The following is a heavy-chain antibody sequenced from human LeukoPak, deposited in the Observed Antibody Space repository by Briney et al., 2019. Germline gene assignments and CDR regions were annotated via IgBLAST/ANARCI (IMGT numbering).Heavy chain of an antibody. CDR1: GGSFSGYY. D-gene: IGHD2-21*02. CDR3: ARKRARGKTAGYAFDI. CDR2: INHSGST. J-gene: IGHJ3*02. V-gene: IGHV4-34*01. Sequence: PSETLSLTCSVYGGSFSGYYWSWIRQRPGKGLEWVVDINHSGSTNYNTSLQSRATISVDPSKNQFSLKLSSVTAAETAVYYCARKRARGKTAGYAFDIWGQGTMVTVSS.